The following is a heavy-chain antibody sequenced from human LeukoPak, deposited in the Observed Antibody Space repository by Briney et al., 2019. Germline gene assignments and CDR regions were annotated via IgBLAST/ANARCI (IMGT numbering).Heavy chain of an antibody. J-gene: IGHJ4*02. CDR1: GGSISSYY. CDR2: IYYSGST. CDR3: ARIGHEDYYFDY. Sequence: SETLSHTCTVSGGSISSYYWSWIRQPPGKGLEWIGYIYYSGSTNYSPSLKSRVTISVDTSKNQFSLKLSSVTAADTAVYYCARIGHEDYYFDYWGQGTLVTVSS. V-gene: IGHV4-59*01.